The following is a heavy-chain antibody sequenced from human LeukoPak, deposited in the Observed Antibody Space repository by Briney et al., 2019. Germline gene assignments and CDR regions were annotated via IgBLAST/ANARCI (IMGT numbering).Heavy chain of an antibody. Sequence: PSETLSLTCTVSGGSIISYYWTWIRQPPGKGLEWMGRIYRGSTNYNPSLKSRVTISADTSKNQFSLRLSSVTAADTAMYFCARAPPDNPFDIWGQGTMVTVSS. CDR1: GGSIISYY. V-gene: IGHV4-59*01. CDR2: IYRGST. CDR3: ARAPPDNPFDI. D-gene: IGHD1-14*01. J-gene: IGHJ3*02.